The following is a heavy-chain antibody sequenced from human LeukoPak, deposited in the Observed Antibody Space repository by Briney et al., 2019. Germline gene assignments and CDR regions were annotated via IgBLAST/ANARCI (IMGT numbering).Heavy chain of an antibody. J-gene: IGHJ4*02. D-gene: IGHD6-19*01. CDR2: ISSSGSTI. CDR1: GFTFSDYY. CDR3: AKDRGAVAGTVDY. V-gene: IGHV3-11*04. Sequence: GGSLRLSCAASGFTFSDYYMSWIRQAPGKGLEWVSYISSSGSTIYYADSVRGRFTISRDNAKNSLYLQMNSLRAEDTAVYYCAKDRGAVAGTVDYWGQGTLVTVSS.